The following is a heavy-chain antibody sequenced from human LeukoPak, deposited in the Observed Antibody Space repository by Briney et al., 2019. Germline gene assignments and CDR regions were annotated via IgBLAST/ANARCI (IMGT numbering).Heavy chain of an antibody. D-gene: IGHD3-10*01. V-gene: IGHV1-69*13. CDR1: GYTFTSYA. J-gene: IGHJ4*02. Sequence: SVKVSCKASGYTFTSYAMNWVRQAPGQGLEWMGGIIPIFGTANYAQKFQGRVTITADESTSTAYMELSSLRSEDTAVYYCTGSGSSPGSFDYWGQGTLVTVSS. CDR2: IIPIFGTA. CDR3: TGSGSSPGSFDY.